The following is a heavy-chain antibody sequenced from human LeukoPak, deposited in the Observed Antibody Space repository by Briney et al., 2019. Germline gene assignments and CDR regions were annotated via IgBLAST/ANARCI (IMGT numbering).Heavy chain of an antibody. V-gene: IGHV4-61*02. Sequence: SQTLSLTCTVSGGSISSGSYYWSWIRQPAGKGLEWIGRIYTSGSTNYNPSLKSRVTISVDTSKNQFSLKLSSVTAADTAVYYCARGFWSGYDYWGQGTLVTVSP. J-gene: IGHJ4*02. CDR3: ARGFWSGYDY. CDR1: GGSISSGSYY. CDR2: IYTSGST. D-gene: IGHD3-3*01.